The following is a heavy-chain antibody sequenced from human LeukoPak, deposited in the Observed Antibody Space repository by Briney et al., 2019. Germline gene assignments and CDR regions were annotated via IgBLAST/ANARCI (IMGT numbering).Heavy chain of an antibody. J-gene: IGHJ4*02. CDR3: ARDSSSWYKHEYYFDY. CDR2: IKQDGSEK. Sequence: PGGSLRLPCAASGFTFSSYWMSWVRQAPGKGLEWVANIKQDGSEKYYVDPVKGRFTISRDNAKNSLYLQMNSLRAEDTAVYYCARDSSSWYKHEYYFDYWGQGTLVTVSS. V-gene: IGHV3-7*01. CDR1: GFTFSSYW. D-gene: IGHD6-13*01.